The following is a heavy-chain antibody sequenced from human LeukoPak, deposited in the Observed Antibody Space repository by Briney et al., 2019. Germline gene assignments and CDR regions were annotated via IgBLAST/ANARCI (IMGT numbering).Heavy chain of an antibody. D-gene: IGHD3-3*01. CDR3: ARGLEWLTRRHTWFDP. Sequence: ASVKVSCKASGGTFSSYAISWVRQAPGQGLEWMGWISVYNGNTKYAQKFQGRVTMTKDTSTSTAYMELRSLRSDDTAVYYCARGLEWLTRRHTWFDPWGQGTLVTVSS. CDR1: GGTFSSYA. V-gene: IGHV1-18*01. J-gene: IGHJ5*02. CDR2: ISVYNGNT.